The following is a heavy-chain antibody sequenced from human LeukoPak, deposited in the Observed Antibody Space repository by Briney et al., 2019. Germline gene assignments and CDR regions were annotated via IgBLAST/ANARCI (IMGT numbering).Heavy chain of an antibody. CDR2: IYYSGST. CDR3: ARAYSSSWYGNAEYFQH. J-gene: IGHJ1*01. Sequence: PSETLSLTCTVSGGSISSSSYYWGWIRQPPGKGLEWIGSIYYSGSTYYNPSLKSRVTISVDTSKNQFSLKLSSVTAADTAVYYCARAYSSSWYGNAEYFQHWGQGTLVTVSS. D-gene: IGHD6-13*01. CDR1: GGSISSSSYY. V-gene: IGHV4-39*07.